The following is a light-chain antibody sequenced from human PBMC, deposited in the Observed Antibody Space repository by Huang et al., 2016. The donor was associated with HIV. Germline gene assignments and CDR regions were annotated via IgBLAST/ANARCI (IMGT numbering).Light chain of an antibody. J-gene: IGKJ4*02. CDR2: ASS. CDR3: QQTVTFPLT. V-gene: IGKV1-12*01. Sequence: IKMTQSPSSVSASIGDRVSFTCRASQDVNKWLAWYQQKPGVAPKLLDYASSTLQRGAPSRFRGSGSGTEFTLNINNRQDEEFATYFCQQTVTFPLTFGGETKVELK. CDR1: QDVNKW.